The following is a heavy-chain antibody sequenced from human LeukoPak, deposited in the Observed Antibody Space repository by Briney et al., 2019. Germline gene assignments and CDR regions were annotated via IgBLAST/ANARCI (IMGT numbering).Heavy chain of an antibody. D-gene: IGHD3-10*01. CDR2: ISYEGSNK. CDR3: ARDVYYDSGSRIENWLDP. CDR1: GFTFSSYA. J-gene: IGHJ5*02. V-gene: IGHV3-30-3*01. Sequence: GGSLRLSCAASGFTFSSYAMHWVRQAPGKGLEWVASISYEGSNKYYADSVKGRFTISRDNSKNTLYLQVNSLRAEDTAVYYCARDVYYDSGSRIENWLDPWGQGTLVTVSS.